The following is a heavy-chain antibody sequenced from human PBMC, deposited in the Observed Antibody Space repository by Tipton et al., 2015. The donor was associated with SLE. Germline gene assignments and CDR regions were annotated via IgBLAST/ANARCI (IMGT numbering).Heavy chain of an antibody. CDR2: IYYSGST. D-gene: IGHD3-10*01. CDR3: ARRGFGEPHFEY. J-gene: IGHJ4*02. CDR1: GGSISSHY. V-gene: IGHV4-59*11. Sequence: TLSLTCTVSGGSISSHYWSWIRQPPGKGLEWIGYIYYSGSTNYNPSLKSRVTMSVDMSKNQFSLRLTSVTAADTAMYYCARRGFGEPHFEYWGQGTLVTVSS.